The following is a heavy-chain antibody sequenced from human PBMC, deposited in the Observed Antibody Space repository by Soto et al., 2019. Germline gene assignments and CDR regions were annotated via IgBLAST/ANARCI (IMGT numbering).Heavy chain of an antibody. D-gene: IGHD3-10*01. CDR2: ISGSGGST. J-gene: IGHJ3*02. V-gene: IGHV3-23*01. Sequence: GGSLRLSCAASGFTFSSYAMSWVRQAPGKGLEWVSAISGSGGSTYYADSVKGRFTISRDNSKNTLYLQMNSLRAEDTAVYYCAKAPKYYYGSGSYPTPAFDIWGQGTMVTVSS. CDR3: AKAPKYYYGSGSYPTPAFDI. CDR1: GFTFSSYA.